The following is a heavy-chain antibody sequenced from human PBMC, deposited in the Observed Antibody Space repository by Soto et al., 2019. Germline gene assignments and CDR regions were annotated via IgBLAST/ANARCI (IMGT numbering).Heavy chain of an antibody. CDR1: GYNFTNYG. Sequence: PGESLKISWRASGYNFTNYGIGWVSQMPGKGLEWMGTIYPGDSETRYSPSFEGQVTISVDKSITTAYLHWSSLKASDTAMYYCARRGTYSSGWDYWGQGTLVTVSS. CDR3: ARRGTYSSGWDY. V-gene: IGHV5-51*01. J-gene: IGHJ4*02. D-gene: IGHD6-19*01. CDR2: IYPGDSET.